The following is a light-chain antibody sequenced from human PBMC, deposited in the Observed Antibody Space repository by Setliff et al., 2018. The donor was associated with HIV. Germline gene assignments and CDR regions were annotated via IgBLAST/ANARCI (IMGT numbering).Light chain of an antibody. CDR1: SSDVGNYNL. CDR2: DVT. CDR3: CSYAGSYTYVV. Sequence: QSVLTQPASVSGSPGQSITISCTGTSSDVGNYNLVSWYQQHPGKAPKLMIYDVTKRPSGVPDRFSGSKSGNTASLTISGLQAEDEADYYCCSYAGSYTYVVFGGGTKVTV. V-gene: IGLV2-11*01. J-gene: IGLJ2*01.